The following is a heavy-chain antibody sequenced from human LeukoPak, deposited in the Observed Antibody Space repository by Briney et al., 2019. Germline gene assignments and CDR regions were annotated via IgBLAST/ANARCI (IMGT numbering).Heavy chain of an antibody. CDR2: IYSGGST. Sequence: GGSLRLSCAACGFTVSSNYMSWVRQAPGKVLEWVSVIYSGGSTYYADSVKGRFTISRDNSKNTLYLQMNSLRAEDTAVYYCASPTRYYDILTGYHRTTDAFDIWGQGTMVTVSS. D-gene: IGHD3-9*01. V-gene: IGHV3-53*01. J-gene: IGHJ3*02. CDR3: ASPTRYYDILTGYHRTTDAFDI. CDR1: GFTVSSNY.